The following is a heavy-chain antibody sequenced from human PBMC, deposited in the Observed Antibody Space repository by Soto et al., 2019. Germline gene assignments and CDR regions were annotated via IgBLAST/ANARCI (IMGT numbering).Heavy chain of an antibody. CDR2: IYYSGST. Sequence: SETLSLTCTVSGGSISSSSYYWGWIRQPPGKGLEWIGSIYYSGSTYYNPSLKSRVTISVDTSKNQFSLKLSSVTAADTAVYYCAREGMVAATPVYYYGMDVWGQGTTVTV. J-gene: IGHJ6*02. D-gene: IGHD2-15*01. V-gene: IGHV4-39*01. CDR3: AREGMVAATPVYYYGMDV. CDR1: GGSISSSSYY.